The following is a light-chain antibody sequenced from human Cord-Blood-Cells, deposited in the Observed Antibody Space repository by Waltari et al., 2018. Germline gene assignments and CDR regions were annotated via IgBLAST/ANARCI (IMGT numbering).Light chain of an antibody. CDR1: QSVSSY. Sequence: EIVLTQSPATPSLSPGERATLSCRASQSVSSYLAWYQQKPGQAPRLLIYDASNRATGIPARFSGSGSGTDVTLTISSLEPEDFAVYYCQQRSNWPPDFGPGTKVDIK. CDR3: QQRSNWPPD. CDR2: DAS. V-gene: IGKV3-11*01. J-gene: IGKJ3*01.